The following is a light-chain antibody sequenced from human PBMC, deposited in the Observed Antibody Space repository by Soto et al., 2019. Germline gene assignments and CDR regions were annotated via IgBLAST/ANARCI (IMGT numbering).Light chain of an antibody. V-gene: IGLV2-8*01. CDR2: EVN. CDR1: SSDVGGYNF. J-gene: IGLJ2*01. Sequence: QSALTQPPSASGSPGQSVTISCTGTSSDVGGYNFVSWYQQHPGKAAKLMIYEVNKRPSGVPDRFSGSKSGNTASLTVSGLQAEDEADYYCSSYAGSNNYVVFGGGTKLTVL. CDR3: SSYAGSNNYVV.